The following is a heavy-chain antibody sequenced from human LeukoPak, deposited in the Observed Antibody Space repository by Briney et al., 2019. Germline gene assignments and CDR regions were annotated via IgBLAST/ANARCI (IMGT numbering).Heavy chain of an antibody. V-gene: IGHV1-8*01. D-gene: IGHD3-10*01. CDR1: GYTFTSYD. CDR3: ARDGITMVRGVPAFLNWFDP. CDR2: MNPNSGNT. Sequence: ASVKVSCKASGYTFTSYDINWVRQATGQGLEWMGWMNPNSGNTGYAQRFQGRVTMTRNTSISTAYMELSSLRSEDTAVYYCARDGITMVRGVPAFLNWFDPWGQGTLVTVSS. J-gene: IGHJ5*02.